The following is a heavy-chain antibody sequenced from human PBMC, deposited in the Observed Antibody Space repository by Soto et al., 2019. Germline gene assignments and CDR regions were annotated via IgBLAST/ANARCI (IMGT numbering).Heavy chain of an antibody. CDR3: ARVGDCSSTSCYPYRYYYYGMDV. D-gene: IGHD2-2*01. CDR1: GFTFSDYY. CDR2: ISSSGSTI. V-gene: IGHV3-11*01. J-gene: IGHJ6*02. Sequence: QVQLVESGGGLVKPGGSLRLSCAASGFTFSDYYMSWIRQAPGKGLEWVSYISSSGSTIYYADSVKGRFTISRDNAKNSLYLQVNSLRAEDTAVYYCARVGDCSSTSCYPYRYYYYGMDVWGQGTTVTVSS.